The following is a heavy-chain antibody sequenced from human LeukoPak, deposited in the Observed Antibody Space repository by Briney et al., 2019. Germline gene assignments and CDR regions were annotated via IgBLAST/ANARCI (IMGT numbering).Heavy chain of an antibody. V-gene: IGHV3-21*01. D-gene: IGHD2-8*01. Sequence: TGGSLRLSCAASGXTFSRSTMNWVRRAPGKGLEWVSPISGSSSYIYYADSVKGRFTISRDNAKNSLYLQINSLRVEDTALYFCARDLYRRQHLGLIDSWGQGTLVTVSS. J-gene: IGHJ4*02. CDR3: ARDLYRRQHLGLIDS. CDR2: ISGSSSYI. CDR1: GXTFSRST.